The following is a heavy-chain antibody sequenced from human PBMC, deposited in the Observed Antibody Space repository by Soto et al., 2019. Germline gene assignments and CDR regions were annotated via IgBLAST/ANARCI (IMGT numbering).Heavy chain of an antibody. Sequence: QVQLVESGGGVVQPGRSLRLSCAASGFTFSSYAMHWVRQAPGKGLEWVAVISYDGSNKYYADSVKGRFTISRDNSKTTLYLQMNSLRAEDTAVYYCARPLWRDDYNWGDFDLWGRGTLVTVSS. CDR2: ISYDGSNK. D-gene: IGHD3-16*01. J-gene: IGHJ2*01. V-gene: IGHV3-30-3*01. CDR1: GFTFSSYA. CDR3: ARPLWRDDYNWGDFDL.